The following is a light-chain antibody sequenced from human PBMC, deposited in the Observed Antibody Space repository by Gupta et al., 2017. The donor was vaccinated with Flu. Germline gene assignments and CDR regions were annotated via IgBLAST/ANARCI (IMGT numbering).Light chain of an antibody. CDR1: RSNIGSKC. CDR2: DSN. V-gene: IGLV1-51*01. J-gene: IGLJ1*01. CDR3: GKWESGRRCV. Sequence: QKGTISCSGARSNIGSKCVSWYKHLQGTAPKILSEDSNNRHSGMPDRGSASKSETSETMVRAGLQTGDEANYDCGKWESGRRCVFGTGTNVTVL.